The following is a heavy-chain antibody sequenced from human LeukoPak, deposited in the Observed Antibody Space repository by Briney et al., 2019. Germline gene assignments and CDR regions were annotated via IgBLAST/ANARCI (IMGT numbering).Heavy chain of an antibody. CDR2: MNPNSGNT. CDR1: GYTFTSYD. J-gene: IGHJ5*02. CDR3: ARLSKRCSSTSCYTGWFDP. D-gene: IGHD2-2*02. Sequence: ASVKVSCKASGYTFTSYDINWVRQATGQGLEWMGWMNPNSGNTGYAQKFQGRVTMTRNTSISTAYMELSSLRSEDTAVYYCARLSKRCSSTSCYTGWFDPWGQGTLVTVSS. V-gene: IGHV1-8*01.